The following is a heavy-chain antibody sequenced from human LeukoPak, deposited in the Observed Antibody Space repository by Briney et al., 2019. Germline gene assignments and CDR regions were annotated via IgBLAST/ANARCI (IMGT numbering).Heavy chain of an antibody. CDR1: GYSFSNYW. Sequence: GESLEISCKASGYSFSNYWIGWVRQMPGKGLEWMGIIYPGDSDTRYSPSFQGQVTISADKSISTAYLQWSSLKASDTAMYYCARPRITIFGVVIKEDDAFDIWGQGTMVTVSS. J-gene: IGHJ3*02. CDR3: ARPRITIFGVVIKEDDAFDI. CDR2: IYPGDSDT. D-gene: IGHD3-3*01. V-gene: IGHV5-51*01.